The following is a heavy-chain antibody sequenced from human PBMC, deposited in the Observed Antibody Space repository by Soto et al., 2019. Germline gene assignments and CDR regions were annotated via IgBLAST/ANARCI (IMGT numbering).Heavy chain of an antibody. D-gene: IGHD6-13*01. J-gene: IGHJ4*02. CDR1: VGSFSVYY. CDR2: INHSGST. Sequence: PSETLSLTCAFYVGSFSVYYWSWIRQPPGKGLEWIGEINHSGSTNYNPSLKSRVTISVDTSKNQFSLKLSSVTAADTAVYYCARNPYSSWYKIGYFDYWGQGTLVTVSS. CDR3: ARNPYSSWYKIGYFDY. V-gene: IGHV4-34*01.